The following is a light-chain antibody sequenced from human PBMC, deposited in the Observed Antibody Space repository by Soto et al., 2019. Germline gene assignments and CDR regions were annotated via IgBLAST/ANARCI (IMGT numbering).Light chain of an antibody. V-gene: IGKV3-20*01. CDR3: QQYGSSLFT. CDR1: QSVSSSY. CDR2: GAS. Sequence: EIVLTQSPGTLSLSPGERATLSCRASQSVSSSYLAWYQQKPGQAPRLLIYGASSRATGIPDRFSGSGSGTDFTLTINRLEPEDFAVYYCQQYGSSLFTFGPGTKVDI. J-gene: IGKJ3*01.